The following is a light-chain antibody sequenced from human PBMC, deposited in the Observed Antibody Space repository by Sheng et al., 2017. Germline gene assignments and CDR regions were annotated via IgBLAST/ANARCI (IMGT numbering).Light chain of an antibody. CDR1: KLGDKY. Sequence: SYELTQPPSVSVSPGQTASITCSGDKLGDKYTCWFQQKPGQSPVVVIYQDTKRPSGIPERFSGSNSGNTATLTISGTQSMDEADYYCQAWDSSTGVFGGATKLTVL. V-gene: IGLV3-1*01. CDR3: QAWDSSTGV. CDR2: QDT. J-gene: IGLJ3*02.